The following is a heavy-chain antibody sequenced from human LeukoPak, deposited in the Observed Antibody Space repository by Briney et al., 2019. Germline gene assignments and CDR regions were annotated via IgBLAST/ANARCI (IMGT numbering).Heavy chain of an antibody. J-gene: IGHJ6*03. CDR1: GGTFSSYA. V-gene: IGHV1-69*13. CDR3: ARDSPLGFGELRYYYMDV. D-gene: IGHD3-10*01. CDR2: IIPIFGTA. Sequence: SVTVSCKASGGTFSSYAISWVRQAPGQGLEWMGGIIPIFGTANYAQKFQGRVTITADESTSTAYMELSSLRSEDTAVYYCARDSPLGFGELRYYYMDVWGKGTTVTVSS.